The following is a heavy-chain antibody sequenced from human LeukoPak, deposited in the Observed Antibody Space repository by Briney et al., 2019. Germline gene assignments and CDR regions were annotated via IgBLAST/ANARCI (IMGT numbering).Heavy chain of an antibody. CDR3: AKDRLIRWQMFDY. D-gene: IGHD2-15*01. CDR2: ISSSSSYT. Sequence: GGSLRLSCAASGFTFSDYYMSWIRQAPGKGPEWVSYISSSSSYTNYADSVKGRFTISRDNAKNSLYLQMNSLRAEDTAVYYCAKDRLIRWQMFDYWGQGTLVTVSS. CDR1: GFTFSDYY. V-gene: IGHV3-11*05. J-gene: IGHJ4*02.